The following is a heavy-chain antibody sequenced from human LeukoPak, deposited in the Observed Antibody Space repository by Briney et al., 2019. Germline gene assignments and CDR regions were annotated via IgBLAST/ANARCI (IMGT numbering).Heavy chain of an antibody. D-gene: IGHD6-13*01. Sequence: SETLSLTCTVSGGSISSYYWSWIRQPPGKGLEWIGYIYYSGSTNYNPSLKSRVTISLDTSKNQFSLKLNSVTAADTAVYYCARGHSVAGALNWFDPWGQGTLVTVSS. CDR2: IYYSGST. CDR1: GGSISSYY. CDR3: ARGHSVAGALNWFDP. J-gene: IGHJ5*02. V-gene: IGHV4-59*01.